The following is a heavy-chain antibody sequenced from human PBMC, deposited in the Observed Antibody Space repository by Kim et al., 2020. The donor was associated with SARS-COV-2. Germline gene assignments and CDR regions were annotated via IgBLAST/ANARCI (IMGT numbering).Heavy chain of an antibody. V-gene: IGHV4-31*02. CDR3: ARATFYDFWSGNAFDI. Sequence: LNSRITLSVETSKNQFSLKLSSVTAADTAVYYCARATFYDFWSGNAFDIWGQGTMVTVSS. D-gene: IGHD3-3*01. J-gene: IGHJ3*02.